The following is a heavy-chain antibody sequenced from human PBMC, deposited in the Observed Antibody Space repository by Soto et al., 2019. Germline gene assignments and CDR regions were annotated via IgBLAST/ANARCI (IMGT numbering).Heavy chain of an antibody. CDR2: IYYSGST. D-gene: IGHD3-3*01. Sequence: SETLSLTCTVSGGSISSYYWSWIRQPPGKGLEWIGYIYYSGSTNYNPPLKSRVTISVDTSKNQFSLELSSVTAADTAVYYCARGVYYDFWSGYYMDVWGKGTTVTVSS. J-gene: IGHJ6*03. CDR1: GGSISSYY. V-gene: IGHV4-59*01. CDR3: ARGVYYDFWSGYYMDV.